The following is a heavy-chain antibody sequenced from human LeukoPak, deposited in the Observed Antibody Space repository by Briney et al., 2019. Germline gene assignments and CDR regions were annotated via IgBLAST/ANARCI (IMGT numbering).Heavy chain of an antibody. CDR1: GFTFSDYY. CDR2: ISSDGTTI. Sequence: PGGSLRLSCAASGFTFSDYYMSWILQAPGKGLEWLSYISSDGTTIQYADSVKGRFTISRDNAKKSLYLQMNSLRAEDTAVYYCAREERLRWTAYWGQGTLVTVSS. V-gene: IGHV3-11*01. D-gene: IGHD4-23*01. J-gene: IGHJ4*02. CDR3: AREERLRWTAY.